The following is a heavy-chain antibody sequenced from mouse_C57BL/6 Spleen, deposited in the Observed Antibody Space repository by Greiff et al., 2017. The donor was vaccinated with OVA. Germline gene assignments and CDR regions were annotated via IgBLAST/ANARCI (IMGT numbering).Heavy chain of an antibody. CDR2: IDPSDSYT. Sequence: QVQLQQPGAELVMPGASVTLSCKASGYTFTSYWMHWVKQRPGQGLEWIGEIDPSDSYTNYNQKFKGKSTLTVDKSSSTAYMQLSSLTSEDSAVYYCARKGLYYGSSPYAMDDWGQGTSVTVSS. CDR1: GYTFTSYW. CDR3: ARKGLYYGSSPYAMDD. J-gene: IGHJ4*01. V-gene: IGHV1-69*01. D-gene: IGHD1-1*01.